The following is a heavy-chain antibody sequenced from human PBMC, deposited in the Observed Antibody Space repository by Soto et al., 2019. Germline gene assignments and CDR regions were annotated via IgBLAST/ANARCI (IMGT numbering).Heavy chain of an antibody. Sequence: SVKVSCKASGGTFSSYAISWVRQAPGQGLEWMGGIIPIFGTANYAQKFQGRVTITADESTSTAYMELSSLRSEDTAVYYCARGRRAGGLNLPGIAVAGTPRYYYGMDVWGQGTTVTVSS. V-gene: IGHV1-69*13. D-gene: IGHD6-19*01. J-gene: IGHJ6*02. CDR1: GGTFSSYA. CDR2: IIPIFGTA. CDR3: ARGRRAGGLNLPGIAVAGTPRYYYGMDV.